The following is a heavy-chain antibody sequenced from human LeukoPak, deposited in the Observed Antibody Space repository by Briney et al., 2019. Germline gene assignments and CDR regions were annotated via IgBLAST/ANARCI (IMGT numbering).Heavy chain of an antibody. Sequence: SETLSLTCAVYGGSFSGYYWSWIRQPPGKGLEWIGEINHSGSTNYNPSLKSRVTISVDTSKNQFSLKLSSVTAADTAVYYCARARGRYYWNYFGYWGQGTLVTVSS. V-gene: IGHV4-34*01. CDR1: GGSFSGYY. J-gene: IGHJ4*02. D-gene: IGHD1-20*01. CDR2: INHSGST. CDR3: ARARGRYYWNYFGY.